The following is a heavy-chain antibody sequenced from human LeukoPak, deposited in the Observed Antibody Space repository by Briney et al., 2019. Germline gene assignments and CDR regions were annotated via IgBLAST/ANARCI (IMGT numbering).Heavy chain of an antibody. V-gene: IGHV4-34*01. Sequence: SETLSLTCAVTGGSFSTYSWTWIRQSPGKGLGWSGEINHAGRHHYTPSLRSRVTLSVEMSKNPFALKLRSVTAAATAVYYCSRGLKIWSTYDVFYATDVWGQATTVIVSS. J-gene: IGHJ6*02. CDR3: SRGLKIWSTYDVFYATDV. CDR2: INHAGRH. D-gene: IGHD3-3*01. CDR1: GGSFSTYS.